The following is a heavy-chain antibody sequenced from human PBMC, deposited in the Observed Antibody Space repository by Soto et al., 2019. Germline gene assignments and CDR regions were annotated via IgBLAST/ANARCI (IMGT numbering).Heavy chain of an antibody. CDR1: GFTFSNAW. J-gene: IGHJ4*02. V-gene: IGHV3-15*07. CDR2: IKSKTDGGTT. Sequence: GGSLRLSCAASGFTFSNAWMNWVRQAPGKGLEWVGRIKSKTDGGTTDYAAPVKGRFTISRDDSKNTLYLQMNSLKTEDTVVYYCTTEPCGGDCSLFDYWGQGTLVTVSS. D-gene: IGHD2-21*02. CDR3: TTEPCGGDCSLFDY.